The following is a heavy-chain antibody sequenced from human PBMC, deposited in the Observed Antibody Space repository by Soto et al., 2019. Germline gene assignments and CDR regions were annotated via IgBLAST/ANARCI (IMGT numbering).Heavy chain of an antibody. Sequence: GGSLRLSCVGSGFNVSSYSLNWVRQAPGKGLEWVSSISSSNKYIYYADSLKGRFTISRDNAKNSLFLQMNSLRVDDTAIYYCASRKVVVGKGFDPWGQGTLVTVSS. D-gene: IGHD3-22*01. CDR1: GFNVSSYS. CDR2: ISSSNKYI. V-gene: IGHV3-21*01. J-gene: IGHJ5*02. CDR3: ASRKVVVGKGFDP.